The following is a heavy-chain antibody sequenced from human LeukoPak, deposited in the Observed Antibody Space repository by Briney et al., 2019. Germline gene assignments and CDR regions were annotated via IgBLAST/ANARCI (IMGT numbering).Heavy chain of an antibody. D-gene: IGHD6-19*01. Sequence: PGGPLTLSCAASGFTFDEYDMSWVRQSPGKGLECVSGINWNGGSIGYADSVRGRFTISRDNAKNSLYLKKNSLRAEDTDLYYCARDLAVAGPLYYYYYYLDVWGKGTTVTVSS. V-gene: IGHV3-20*04. J-gene: IGHJ6*03. CDR1: GFTFDEYD. CDR2: INWNGGSI. CDR3: ARDLAVAGPLYYYYYYLDV.